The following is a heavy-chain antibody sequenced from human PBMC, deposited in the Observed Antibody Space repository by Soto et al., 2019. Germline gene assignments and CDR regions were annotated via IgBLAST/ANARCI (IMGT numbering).Heavy chain of an antibody. D-gene: IGHD5-18*01. CDR3: ASTEGRYSSWSDAFDI. J-gene: IGHJ3*02. CDR1: GYTFTSYY. Sequence: VQLVQSGAEVKKPGDSVKVSCKASGYTFTSYYMHWVRQAPGQGSEWMGIINPSGGSTSYAQKFQGRVTMTRDTSTSTVYMELCSQRSEDTAVYYCASTEGRYSSWSDAFDIWGQGKMVTVSS. CDR2: INPSGGST. V-gene: IGHV1-46*01.